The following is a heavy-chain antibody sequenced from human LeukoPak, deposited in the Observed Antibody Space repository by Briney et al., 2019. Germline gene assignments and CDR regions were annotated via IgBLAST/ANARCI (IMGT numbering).Heavy chain of an antibody. Sequence: GGSLRLSCAASGFTFSSYAMSWVRQAPGKGLEWVSAISGSGGSTYYADSVKGRFTISRDNSKNTLYLQMNSLRAEDTAVYYCAKTQKYSSGWYGEFDYWGQGTLVTVSS. CDR2: ISGSGGST. J-gene: IGHJ4*02. CDR3: AKTQKYSSGWYGEFDY. V-gene: IGHV3-23*01. D-gene: IGHD6-19*01. CDR1: GFTFSSYA.